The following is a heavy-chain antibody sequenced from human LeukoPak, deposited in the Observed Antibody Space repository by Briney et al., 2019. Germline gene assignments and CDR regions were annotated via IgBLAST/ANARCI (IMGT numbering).Heavy chain of an antibody. V-gene: IGHV3-7*01. J-gene: IGHJ5*02. CDR2: IKQDGSET. D-gene: IGHD3-10*01. CDR3: ARGGQAGTGDL. Sequence: GGLRLSCAASGFTFRSYWMTWVRQSPGKGLEWVANIKQDGSETYHVDSVKGRFTISRDNAKDSLYLEMNSLRAEDTAVYYCARGGQAGTGDLWGQGTLVTVSS. CDR1: GFTFRSYW.